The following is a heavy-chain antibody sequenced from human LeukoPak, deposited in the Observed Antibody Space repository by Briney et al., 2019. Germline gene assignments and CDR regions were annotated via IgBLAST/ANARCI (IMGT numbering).Heavy chain of an antibody. CDR1: GFTFSSYA. CDR2: ISRSGGNT. J-gene: IGHJ4*02. CDR3: AKTVSGRHSYQGGDY. Sequence: GGSLRLSCAASGFTFSSYAMSWVRQAPGKGLEWVSAISRSGGNTYYADSVKGLFTMSIDNSKNTLYLPMNSLRAEDTAVYFCAKTVSGRHSYQGGDYWGQGTLVTVST. D-gene: IGHD3-16*02. V-gene: IGHV3-23*01.